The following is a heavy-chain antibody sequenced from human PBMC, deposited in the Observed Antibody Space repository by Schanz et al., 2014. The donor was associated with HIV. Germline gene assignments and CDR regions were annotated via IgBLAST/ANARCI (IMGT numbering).Heavy chain of an antibody. V-gene: IGHV4-34*01. J-gene: IGHJ4*02. Sequence: QVRLQQWGAGLLRPSETLSLTCAVYGGSFTGYVWTWIRQSPGKGLEWIGEITDDGSSDYNPSLKSRVTISMDTSKNQFSLKLNSATAADTATYYCARGPWAGSGSYPLDYWGQGTLVTVSS. CDR2: ITDDGSS. D-gene: IGHD3-10*01. CDR3: ARGPWAGSGSYPLDY. CDR1: GGSFTGYV.